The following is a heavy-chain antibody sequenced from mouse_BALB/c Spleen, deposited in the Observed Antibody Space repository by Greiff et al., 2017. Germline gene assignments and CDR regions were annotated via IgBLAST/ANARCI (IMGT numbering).Heavy chain of an antibody. CDR2: INPSTGYT. Sequence: VKLQESGAELAKPGASVKMSCKASGYTFTSYWMHWVKQRPGQGLEWIGYINPSTGYTEYNQKFKDKATLTADKSSSTAYMQLSSLTSEDSAVYYCARGGYGYLYYAMDYWGQGTSVTVSS. CDR3: ARGGYGYLYYAMDY. V-gene: IGHV1-7*01. CDR1: GYTFTSYW. D-gene: IGHD2-2*01. J-gene: IGHJ4*01.